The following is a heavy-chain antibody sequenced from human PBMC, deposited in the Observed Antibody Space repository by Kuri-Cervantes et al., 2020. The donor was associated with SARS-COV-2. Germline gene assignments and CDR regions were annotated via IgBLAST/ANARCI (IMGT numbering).Heavy chain of an antibody. D-gene: IGHD3-16*01. Sequence: GSLRLSCAVYGDSFSGYLWSWIRQAPGKGLEWIGEINHSGRTNYNPSLKSRVTISVDTSKNQFSLKLRSVTAADTAVYHCARLLGFADSWGQGTLVTVSS. J-gene: IGHJ4*02. CDR1: GDSFSGYL. CDR2: INHSGRT. CDR3: ARLLGFADS. V-gene: IGHV4-34*01.